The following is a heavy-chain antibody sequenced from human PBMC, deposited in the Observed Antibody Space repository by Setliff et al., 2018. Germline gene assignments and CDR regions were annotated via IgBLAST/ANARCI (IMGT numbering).Heavy chain of an antibody. CDR2: IYWDDDK. V-gene: IGHV2-5*02. D-gene: IGHD3-22*01. Sequence: SGPTLVNPTQTLTLTCTFSGFSLSTSGVGVGWIRQPPGKALEWLALIYWDDDKRYSPSLKSRLTITKDTSKNQVVLTMTNMNPVDTATYYCAHRRGDYYDSSGYYYDYWGQGTLVTVSS. J-gene: IGHJ4*02. CDR1: GFSLSTSGVG. CDR3: AHRRGDYYDSSGYYYDY.